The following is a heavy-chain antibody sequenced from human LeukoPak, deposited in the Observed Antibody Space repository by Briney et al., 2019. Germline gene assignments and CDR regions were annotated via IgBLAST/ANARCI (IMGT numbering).Heavy chain of an antibody. CDR1: GGTFTSYA. J-gene: IGHJ3*02. Sequence: GASGKLSCKASGGTFTSYAISWMPQAPGQGLQWRGGIIPSFGTANYAQKCKGRVTITADESTSTAYVELSSLRSEDTAVYSGARDRGGCSSGLCAPDAFDIWGQGTMVTVSS. D-gene: IGHD3-22*01. CDR3: ARDRGGCSSGLCAPDAFDI. V-gene: IGHV1-69*13. CDR2: IIPSFGTA.